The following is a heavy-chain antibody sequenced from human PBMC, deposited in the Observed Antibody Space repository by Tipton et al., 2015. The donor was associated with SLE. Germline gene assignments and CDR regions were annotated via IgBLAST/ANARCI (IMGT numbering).Heavy chain of an antibody. V-gene: IGHV1-8*01. CDR3: ARGREDSIWGSYRYCFYVMDV. J-gene: IGHJ6*02. CDR1: GYSFTRHD. Sequence: QSGAEVKKPGASVKVSCKASGYSFTRHDINWVRQATGQGLEWMGWMNPNSANTGYAQKFQGRVTMTRDTSISTAYMELTSLRSEVRAVYSYARGREDSIWGSYRYCFYVMDVWGQGTTVSVSS. CDR2: MNPNSANT. D-gene: IGHD3-16*02.